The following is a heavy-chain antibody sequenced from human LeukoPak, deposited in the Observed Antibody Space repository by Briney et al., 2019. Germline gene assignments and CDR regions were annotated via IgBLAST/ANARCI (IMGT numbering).Heavy chain of an antibody. V-gene: IGHV3-30-3*01. CDR2: ISYDGSNK. D-gene: IGHD4-23*01. Sequence: PGRSLRLSCAASGFTFSSYAMHWVRQAPGKGLEWVAVISYDGSNKYYADSVKGRFTISRDNSKTTLYLQMNSLRAEDTAVYYCARNSNYYGMDVWGQGTTVTVSS. CDR3: ARNSNYYGMDV. J-gene: IGHJ6*02. CDR1: GFTFSSYA.